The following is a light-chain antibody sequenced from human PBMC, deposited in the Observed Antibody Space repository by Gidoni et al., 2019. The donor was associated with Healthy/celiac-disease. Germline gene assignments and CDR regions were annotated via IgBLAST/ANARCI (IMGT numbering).Light chain of an antibody. Sequence: EIVLTQSPGTLSLSPGERATLSCRASQSVSSSYLAWYQQTPGQAPRLLIYGASSRATGIPDRFSGSGSGTDFTLTISRLELEDFAVYYCQQYGSSPYTFGQGTKLEIK. CDR3: QQYGSSPYT. CDR2: GAS. CDR1: QSVSSSY. V-gene: IGKV3-20*01. J-gene: IGKJ2*01.